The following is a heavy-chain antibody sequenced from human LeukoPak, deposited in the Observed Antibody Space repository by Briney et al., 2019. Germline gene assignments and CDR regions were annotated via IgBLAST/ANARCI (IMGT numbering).Heavy chain of an antibody. J-gene: IGHJ6*03. CDR2: IIPIFGTA. V-gene: IGHV1-69*05. D-gene: IGHD2-2*02. CDR3: ARGVFYCSSTSCYTSKSTDQYYYYYYMDV. Sequence: GASVKVSCKASGCTFSSYAISWVRQAPGQGLEWMGGIIPIFGTANYAQKFQGRVTITTDESTSTAYMELSSLRSEDTAVYYCARGVFYCSSTSCYTSKSTDQYYYYYYMDVWGKGTTVTVSS. CDR1: GCTFSSYA.